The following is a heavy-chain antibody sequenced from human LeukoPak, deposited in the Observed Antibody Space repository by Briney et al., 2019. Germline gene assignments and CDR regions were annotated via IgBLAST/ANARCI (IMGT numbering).Heavy chain of an antibody. CDR3: TTAVGATEHFDY. D-gene: IGHD1-26*01. CDR2: IKRKTEGGTT. CDR1: GFTFRNAW. J-gene: IGHJ4*02. V-gene: IGHV3-15*01. Sequence: GGSLRLSCAASGFTFRNAWMSWVRQAPGKGLEWVGRIKRKTEGGTTNYAAPVKGRFSISRDDSENRLYLQMNSLKIEDTAAYYCTTAVGATEHFDYWGQGTLVTV.